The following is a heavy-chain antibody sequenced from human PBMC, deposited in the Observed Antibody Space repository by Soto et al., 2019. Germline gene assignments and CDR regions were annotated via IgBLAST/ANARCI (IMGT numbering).Heavy chain of an antibody. CDR3: ARQKDSSGYYPTLDY. J-gene: IGHJ4*02. CDR2: IYPGDSDT. D-gene: IGHD3-22*01. V-gene: IGHV5-51*01. Sequence: GESLKISCKASGYSFTNYWIGWVRQMPGKGLEWVGIIYPGDSDTRYSPSFQGQVTISADKSISTSYLQWSSLKASDAAMYYCARQKDSSGYYPTLDYWGQGTLVTVSS. CDR1: GYSFTNYW.